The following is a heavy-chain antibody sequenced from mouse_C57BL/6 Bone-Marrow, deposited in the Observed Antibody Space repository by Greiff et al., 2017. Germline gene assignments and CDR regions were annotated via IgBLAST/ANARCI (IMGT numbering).Heavy chain of an antibody. CDR1: GYTFTNYW. Sequence: LVESGAELVRPGTSVKMSCKASGYTFTNYWIGWAKQRPGHGLEWIGDIYPGGGYTNYNEKFKGKATLTADKSSSTAYMQFSSLTSEDSAIYYCARLEPYYFDYWGQGTTLTVSS. V-gene: IGHV1-63*01. CDR3: ARLEPYYFDY. J-gene: IGHJ2*01. CDR2: IYPGGGYT.